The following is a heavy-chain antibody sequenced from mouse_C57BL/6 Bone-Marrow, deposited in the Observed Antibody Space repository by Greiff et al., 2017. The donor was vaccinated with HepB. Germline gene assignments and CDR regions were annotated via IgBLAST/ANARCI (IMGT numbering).Heavy chain of an antibody. CDR1: GFTFSDYY. CDR3: ARRISRDYYAMDY. V-gene: IGHV5-12*01. CDR2: ISNGGGST. D-gene: IGHD3-3*01. Sequence: EVQGVESGGGLVQPGGSLKLSCAASGFTFSDYYMYRVRQTPEKRLEWVAYISNGGGSTYYPDTVKGRFTISRDNAKNTLYLQMSRLKSEDTAMYYCARRISRDYYAMDYWGQGTSVTVSS. J-gene: IGHJ4*01.